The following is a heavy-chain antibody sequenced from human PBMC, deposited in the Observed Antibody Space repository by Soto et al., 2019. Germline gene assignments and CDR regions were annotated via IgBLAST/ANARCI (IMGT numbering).Heavy chain of an antibody. Sequence: QLQLQESGSGLVKPSQTLSLTCTVSGGSISSGGYSWNWIRQAPGKGLEWIGYIYHSGYTLYNPSLKGRVTISVDKSKNHFSLNLTSVTAADTAVYYCARDQLEGNWFDPWVQGTLVTVSS. J-gene: IGHJ5*02. V-gene: IGHV4-30-2*01. CDR1: GGSISSGGYS. D-gene: IGHD1-1*01. CDR3: ARDQLEGNWFDP. CDR2: IYHSGYT.